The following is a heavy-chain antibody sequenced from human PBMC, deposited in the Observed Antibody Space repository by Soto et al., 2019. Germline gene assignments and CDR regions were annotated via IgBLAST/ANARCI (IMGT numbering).Heavy chain of an antibody. CDR3: AREGGSGSYHYYYGMDV. D-gene: IGHD3-10*01. Sequence: GASVKVSCKASGYTFTSYAMHWVRQAPGQRLEWMGWINAGNGNTKYSQKFQGRVTITRDTSASTAYMELSSLRSEDMAVYYCAREGGSGSYHYYYGMDVWGQGTTVTVSS. CDR1: GYTFTSYA. V-gene: IGHV1-3*01. J-gene: IGHJ6*02. CDR2: INAGNGNT.